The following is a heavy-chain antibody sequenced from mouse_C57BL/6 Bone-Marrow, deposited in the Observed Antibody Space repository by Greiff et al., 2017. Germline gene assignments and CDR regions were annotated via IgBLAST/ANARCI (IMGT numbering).Heavy chain of an antibody. J-gene: IGHJ1*03. CDR3: ARGFLCWYFDV. V-gene: IGHV1-64*01. CDR1: GYTFTSYW. CDR2: IHPNSGNT. Sequence: QVQLQQPGAELVKPGASVKLSCKASGYTFTSYWMHWVKQRPGQGLEWIGMIHPNSGNTNYNEKFKSKATLTVDKSSSTAYMQLSSLTSEDSAVXYCARGFLCWYFDVWGTGTTLTVSS.